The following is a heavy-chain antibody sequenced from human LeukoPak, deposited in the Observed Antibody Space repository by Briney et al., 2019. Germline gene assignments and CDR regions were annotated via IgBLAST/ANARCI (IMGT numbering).Heavy chain of an antibody. V-gene: IGHV3-23*01. CDR2: ISGSGGST. CDR3: AKGGSYSSSWYDY. Sequence: TGGSLRLSCAASGFTFSSYAMSWVRQAPGKGLEWVSAISGSGGSTYYADSVKGRFTISRDNSKNTLYLQMNSLRAGDTAVYYCAKGGSYSSSWYDYWGQGTLVTVSS. CDR1: GFTFSSYA. D-gene: IGHD6-13*01. J-gene: IGHJ4*02.